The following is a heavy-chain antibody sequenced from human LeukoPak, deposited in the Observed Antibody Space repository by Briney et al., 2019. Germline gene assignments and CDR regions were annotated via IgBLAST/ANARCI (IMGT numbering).Heavy chain of an antibody. Sequence: PGGSLRLSCAASGFTFSSYSMNWVRQAPGKGLEWVSSISSSSSYIYYADSVKGRFTISRDNAKNSLYLQMYSLRAEDTAVYYCARDLGMVGSSWDFDYWGQGTLVTVSS. CDR1: GFTFSSYS. V-gene: IGHV3-21*01. CDR3: ARDLGMVGSSWDFDY. CDR2: ISSSSSYI. D-gene: IGHD6-13*01. J-gene: IGHJ4*02.